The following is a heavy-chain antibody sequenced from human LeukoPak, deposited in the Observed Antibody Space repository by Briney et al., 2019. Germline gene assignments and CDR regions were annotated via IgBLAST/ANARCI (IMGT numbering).Heavy chain of an antibody. V-gene: IGHV1-18*01. Sequence: ASVKVSCKASGYTFTSYGISWVRQAPGQGLGWMGWISAYNGNTNYAQKPQGRVTMTTDTSTSTAYMELRSLRSDDTAVYYCAREATMTTTMDYWGQGTLVTVSS. J-gene: IGHJ4*02. CDR3: AREATMTTTMDY. CDR2: ISAYNGNT. D-gene: IGHD4-17*01. CDR1: GYTFTSYG.